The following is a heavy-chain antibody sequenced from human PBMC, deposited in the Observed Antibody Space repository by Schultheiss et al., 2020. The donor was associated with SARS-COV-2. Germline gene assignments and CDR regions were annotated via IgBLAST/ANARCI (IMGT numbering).Heavy chain of an antibody. Sequence: GESLKISCAASGFTFSNAWMSWVRQAPGKGLEWVSAISGSGGSTYYADSVKGRFTISRDNSKNTLYLQMNSLRADDSASYYCATRGLPRAFDIWGQGTPVTVS. V-gene: IGHV3-23*01. J-gene: IGHJ3*02. CDR3: ATRGLPRAFDI. CDR1: GFTFSNAW. CDR2: ISGSGGST. D-gene: IGHD4-17*01.